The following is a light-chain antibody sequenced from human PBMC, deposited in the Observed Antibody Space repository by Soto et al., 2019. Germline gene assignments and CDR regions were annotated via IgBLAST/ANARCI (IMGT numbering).Light chain of an antibody. CDR2: SNN. V-gene: IGLV1-44*01. CDR1: SSNIVSNT. CDR3: AEWDESLTGYV. J-gene: IGLJ1*01. Sequence: SFLTHRPSASGTPGQVLTIACSGSSSNIVSNTVNWYQQLPGTAPKLLIYSNNQRPSGVPDRFSGSKSGTSASLAISGLQSEDEAAYSCAEWDESLTGYVLGNGKKVNVL.